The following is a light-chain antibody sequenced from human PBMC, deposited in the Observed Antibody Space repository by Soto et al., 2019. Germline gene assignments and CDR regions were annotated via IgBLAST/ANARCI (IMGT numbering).Light chain of an antibody. Sequence: EIVMTQSPATLSVSPGERATLSCRASQSVSSNLAGYQQKPGQAPRLLIYGASTRATGIPTRFSGSGSGTEFTLTISSLQSEDFAVYYCQQYNNWLPYTFGQGTKLEIK. CDR2: GAS. CDR3: QQYNNWLPYT. CDR1: QSVSSN. J-gene: IGKJ2*01. V-gene: IGKV3-15*01.